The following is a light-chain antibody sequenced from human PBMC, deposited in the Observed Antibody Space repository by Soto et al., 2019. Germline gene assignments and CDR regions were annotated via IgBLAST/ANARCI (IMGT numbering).Light chain of an antibody. J-gene: IGKJ1*01. Sequence: IQMTQSPSTLSASVGDRVTITCRASQSISSWLAWYQQKPGKAPKLLIFAASSLQSGVPSRFSGSRSGPDFTLTISSLQPEDFATYYCPQSYSSPPTFGQGTMVDI. CDR1: QSISSW. CDR3: PQSYSSPPT. V-gene: IGKV1-39*01. CDR2: AAS.